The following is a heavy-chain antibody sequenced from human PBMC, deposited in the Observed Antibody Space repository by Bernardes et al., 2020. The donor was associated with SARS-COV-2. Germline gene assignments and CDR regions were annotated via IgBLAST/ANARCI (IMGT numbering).Heavy chain of an antibody. J-gene: IGHJ4*02. CDR2: ISGSGGST. Sequence: GGSLRLSCAASGFTFSSYAMSWVRQAPGKGLEWVSAISGSGGSTYYADSVKGRFTISRDNSKNTLYLQMNSLRAEDTAVYYCAKVDDQYGYCSGGSCVPFDYWGQGTLVTVSS. V-gene: IGHV3-23*01. CDR3: AKVDDQYGYCSGGSCVPFDY. CDR1: GFTFSSYA. D-gene: IGHD2-15*01.